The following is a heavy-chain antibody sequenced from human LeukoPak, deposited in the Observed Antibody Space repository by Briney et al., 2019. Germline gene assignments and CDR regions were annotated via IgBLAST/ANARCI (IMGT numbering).Heavy chain of an antibody. Sequence: SETLSLTCTVSGGSISSSSYYWGWIRQPPGKGLEWIGSIYYSGSTYYNPSLKSRVTISVDTSKNQFSLKLSSVTAADTAVYYCARDFEDDSSGYYYRRFDYWGQGTLVTVSS. CDR2: IYYSGST. CDR1: GGSISSSSYY. D-gene: IGHD3-22*01. J-gene: IGHJ4*02. CDR3: ARDFEDDSSGYYYRRFDY. V-gene: IGHV4-39*07.